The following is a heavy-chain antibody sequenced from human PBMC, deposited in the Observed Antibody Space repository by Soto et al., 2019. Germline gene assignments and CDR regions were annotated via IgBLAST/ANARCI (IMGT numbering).Heavy chain of an antibody. J-gene: IGHJ4*02. CDR1: GFTFSSYW. D-gene: IGHD6-13*01. CDR3: ARFWEQLVGGVFDY. V-gene: IGHV3-7*01. Sequence: EVQLVESGGGLVQPGGSLRLSCAASGFTFSSYWMSWVRQAPGKGLEWVANIKQDGSEKYYVDSVKGRFTISRDNAKNSLYLQMNSLRAEDTAVYYCARFWEQLVGGVFDYWGQGTLVTVSS. CDR2: IKQDGSEK.